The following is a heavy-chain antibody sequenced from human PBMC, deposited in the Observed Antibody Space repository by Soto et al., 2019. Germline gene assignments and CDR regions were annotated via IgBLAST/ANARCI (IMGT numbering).Heavy chain of an antibody. Sequence: EVQLVESGGGLAQPGGSVRLSCAASGFTFSSYEMNWVRQAPGKTLEWVSYISSAGDSSYYADSVKSRFTISRDNAKNSLYLQMNSLRVEDTAVYYCARVYCCTTTCHVQAFDSWGQGTLVTVSS. CDR3: ARVYCCTTTCHVQAFDS. D-gene: IGHD2-2*01. CDR1: GFTFSSYE. CDR2: ISSAGDSS. J-gene: IGHJ4*02. V-gene: IGHV3-48*03.